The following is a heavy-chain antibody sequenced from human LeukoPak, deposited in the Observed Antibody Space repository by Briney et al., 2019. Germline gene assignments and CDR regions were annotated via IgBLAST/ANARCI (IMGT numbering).Heavy chain of an antibody. V-gene: IGHV1-24*01. J-gene: IGHJ5*02. CDR3: ATAGNQRTLLVGLAT. CDR2: FDPEDGET. D-gene: IGHD1-14*01. CDR1: GYTLTELS. Sequence: GASVKVSCKVSGYTLTELSMHWVRQAPGKGLEWRGGFDPEDGETIYAQKFQGRVTMTEDTSTDTAYMELSSLRSEDTAVYYCATAGNQRTLLVGLATWGQGTLVTVSS.